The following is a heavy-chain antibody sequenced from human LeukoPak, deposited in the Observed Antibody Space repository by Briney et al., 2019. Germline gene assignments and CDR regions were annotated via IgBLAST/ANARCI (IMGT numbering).Heavy chain of an antibody. J-gene: IGHJ6*03. CDR2: SSAYNGNT. CDR3: ARDARITGTTFYYYYMDV. Sequence: GASVTVSCKASVYTFTSYGISWVRQAPGQGLAWMGWSSAYNGNTNYAQKLQGRVTMTTDTSTSTAYMELRSLRSDDTAVYYCARDARITGTTFYYYYMDVWGKGTTVTVSS. D-gene: IGHD1-7*01. CDR1: VYTFTSYG. V-gene: IGHV1-18*01.